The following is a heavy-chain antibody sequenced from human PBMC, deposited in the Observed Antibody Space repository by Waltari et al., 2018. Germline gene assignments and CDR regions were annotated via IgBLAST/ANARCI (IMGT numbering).Heavy chain of an antibody. Sequence: EVQLVESGGGLVKPGGSLRLSCSASGFTFSNAWMSWVRQAPGKGLEWVGRIKSKTDGGTTDDAAPVKGRFTISRDDSKNTLYLQRNSLKTEDTAVYYCTTGGSGDAFDIWGQGTMVTVSS. CDR3: TTGGSGDAFDI. CDR1: GFTFSNAW. V-gene: IGHV3-15*01. J-gene: IGHJ3*02. CDR2: IKSKTDGGTT. D-gene: IGHD3-16*01.